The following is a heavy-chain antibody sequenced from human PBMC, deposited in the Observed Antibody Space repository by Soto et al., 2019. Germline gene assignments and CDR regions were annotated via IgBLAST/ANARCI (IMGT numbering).Heavy chain of an antibody. D-gene: IGHD3-3*01. Sequence: VVPIRVSRRAAEGTFGGYGRNWVSKKPGKGLEWVSSISSSSSYIYYADSVKGRFTISRDNAKNSLYLQMNSLRAEDTAVYYCARDPYDRVPYGPNWFDPWGQGTLVTVSS. CDR2: ISSSSSYI. V-gene: IGHV3-21*01. J-gene: IGHJ5*02. CDR1: EGTFGGYG. CDR3: ARDPYDRVPYGPNWFDP.